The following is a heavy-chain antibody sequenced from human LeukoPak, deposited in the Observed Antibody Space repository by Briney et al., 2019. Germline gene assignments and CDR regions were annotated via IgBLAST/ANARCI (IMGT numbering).Heavy chain of an antibody. CDR1: GGSISSGGYS. D-gene: IGHD3-22*01. CDR3: ARVLTPNYYDSSGYYYRFDP. J-gene: IGHJ5*02. CDR2: IYHSGST. V-gene: IGHV4-30-2*01. Sequence: SETLSLTCAVSGGSISSGGYSWSWIRQPPGKGLEWIGYIYHSGSTYYNPSLKSRVTISVDRSKNQFSLKLSSVTAADTAVYYCARVLTPNYYDSSGYYYRFDPWGQGTLVTVSS.